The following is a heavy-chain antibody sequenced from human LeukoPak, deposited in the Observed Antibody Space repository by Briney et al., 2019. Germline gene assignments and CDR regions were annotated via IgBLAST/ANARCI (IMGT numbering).Heavy chain of an antibody. V-gene: IGHV1-2*02. J-gene: IGHJ5*02. CDR2: INPNSGGT. D-gene: IGHD2-2*01. CDR3: ARVVVVPAGNWFDP. CDR1: GYTFTGYY. Sequence: ASVKVSCEASGYTFTGYYMHWVRQAPGQGLEWMGWINPNSGGTNYAQKFQGRVTMTRDTSISTAYMELSRLRSDDTAVYYCARVVVVPAGNWFDPWGQGTLVTVSS.